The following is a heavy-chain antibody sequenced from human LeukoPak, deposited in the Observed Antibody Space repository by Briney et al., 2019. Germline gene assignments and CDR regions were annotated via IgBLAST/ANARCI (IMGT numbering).Heavy chain of an antibody. CDR1: GFTFSGYG. D-gene: IGHD4-17*01. Sequence: GGSLRLSCAASGFTFSGYGMHWVRQAPGKGLEWVAVVWYDGSNKYYADSVKGRFTISRDNSKNTLYLQMNSLRAEDTAVYYCAKSTLDYGDSHFDYWGQGTLVTVSS. CDR3: AKSTLDYGDSHFDY. V-gene: IGHV3-33*06. CDR2: VWYDGSNK. J-gene: IGHJ4*02.